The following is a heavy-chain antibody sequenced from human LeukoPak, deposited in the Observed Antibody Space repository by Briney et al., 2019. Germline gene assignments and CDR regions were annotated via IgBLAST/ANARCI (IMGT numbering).Heavy chain of an antibody. CDR3: ARGEDWFDP. CDR2: IYYSGST. V-gene: IGHV4-31*03. CDR1: GGSISSDDYY. J-gene: IGHJ5*02. Sequence: PSETLSLTCTVSGGSISSDDYYWSWIRQHPGKGLECIGYIYYSGSTYYNPSLKSRVTISVDTSKNQFSLKLSSVTAADTAVYYCARGEDWFDPWGQGTLVTVSS.